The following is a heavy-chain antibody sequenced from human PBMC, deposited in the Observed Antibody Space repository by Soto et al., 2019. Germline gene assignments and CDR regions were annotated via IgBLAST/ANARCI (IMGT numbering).Heavy chain of an antibody. J-gene: IGHJ5*01. CDR1: GASINNFAYY. Sequence: PSETLSLTCSVSGASINNFAYYWGWIRQPPGKGLEWIGTVYYNENTCYNPSLRSRVAISVDTAKNQFSLNLRSVTAADTAVYFCARRERYYGSPGWFDPWGQGTLVTVSS. CDR2: VYYNENT. V-gene: IGHV4-39*01. D-gene: IGHD3-10*01. CDR3: ARRERYYGSPGWFDP.